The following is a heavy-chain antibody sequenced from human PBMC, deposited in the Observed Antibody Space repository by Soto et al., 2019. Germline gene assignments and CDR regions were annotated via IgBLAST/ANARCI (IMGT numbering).Heavy chain of an antibody. V-gene: IGHV3-21*01. J-gene: IGHJ4*02. CDR1: GFTFSSYS. D-gene: IGHD3-9*01. Sequence: GESLKISCAASGFTFSSYSMNWVRQAPGKGLEWVSSISSSSSYIYYADSVKGRFTISRDNAKNSLYLQMNSLRAEDTAVYYCARDNFEGFDYWGQGTLVTVSS. CDR3: ARDNFEGFDY. CDR2: ISSSSSYI.